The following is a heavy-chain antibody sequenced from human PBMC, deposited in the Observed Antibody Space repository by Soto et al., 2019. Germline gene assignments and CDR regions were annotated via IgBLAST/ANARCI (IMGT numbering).Heavy chain of an antibody. CDR2: IYYSGST. J-gene: IGHJ5*02. Sequence: SETLSLTCTVSGGSISSSSYYWGWIRQPPGKGLEWIGSIYYSGSTYYNPSLKSRVTISVDTSKNQFSLKLSSVTAADTAVYYCARQILYLNWFDPWGQGTLVTVSS. D-gene: IGHD2-8*01. CDR3: ARQILYLNWFDP. V-gene: IGHV4-39*01. CDR1: GGSISSSSYY.